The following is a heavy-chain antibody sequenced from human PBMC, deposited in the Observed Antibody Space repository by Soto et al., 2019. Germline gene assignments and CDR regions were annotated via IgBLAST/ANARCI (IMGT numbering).Heavy chain of an antibody. CDR3: DRQRNTVVTQDYFDH. CDR2: IYYSGRT. D-gene: IGHD2-21*02. Sequence: SETLSLTCIVSGESISSSSYYWGWIRQPPGKGLEWIGSIYYSGRTYYNPSFKSRVTISIDTSKNQFSLKLSSVTATDTAVYYCDRQRNTVVTQDYFDHWGQGALVTVSS. V-gene: IGHV4-39*01. CDR1: GESISSSSYY. J-gene: IGHJ5*02.